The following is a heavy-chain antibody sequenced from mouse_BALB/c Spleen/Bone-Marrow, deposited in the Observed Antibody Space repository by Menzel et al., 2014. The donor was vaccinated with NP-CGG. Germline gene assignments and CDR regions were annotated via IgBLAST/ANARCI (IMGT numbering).Heavy chain of an antibody. Sequence: VQLQQSGAELVKPGASVKLSCKAAGYTFTSNWMHWVKQRPGQGLEWIGETNPSNGRSNYNEKFKSKATLTVDKSSSTAYMQLSSPTSEDSAVYYCARSTGTAPYFYAMDYWGQGTSVTISS. CDR3: ARSTGTAPYFYAMDY. V-gene: IGHV1S81*02. CDR2: TNPSNGRS. CDR1: GYTFTSNW. J-gene: IGHJ4*01. D-gene: IGHD4-1*02.